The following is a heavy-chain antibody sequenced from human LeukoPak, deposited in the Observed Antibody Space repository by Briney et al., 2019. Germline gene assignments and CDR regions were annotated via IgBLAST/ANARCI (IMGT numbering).Heavy chain of an antibody. CDR3: ARRDRIAGLGNDY. Sequence: SETLSLTCTVSGGSISSYYWGWLRQPPGKGLEWIGSIYYSGSTYYNPSLKSRVTISVDTSKNQFSLKLSSVTAADTAVYYCARRDRIAGLGNDYWGQGTLVTVSS. J-gene: IGHJ4*02. CDR1: GGSISSYY. CDR2: IYYSGST. V-gene: IGHV4-39*01. D-gene: IGHD6-13*01.